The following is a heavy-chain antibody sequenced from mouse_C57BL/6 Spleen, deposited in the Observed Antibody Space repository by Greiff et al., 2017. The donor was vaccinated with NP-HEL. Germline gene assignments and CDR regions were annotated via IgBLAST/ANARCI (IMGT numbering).Heavy chain of an antibody. CDR1: GYTFTSYW. V-gene: IGHV1-64*01. CDR3: AADCERGAWFAY. D-gene: IGHD2-4*01. J-gene: IGHJ3*01. CDR2: IQPNSGST. Sequence: VQLQQSGAELVKPGASVKLSCKASGYTFTSYWMHWVKQRPGQGLEWIGMIQPNSGSTNYNEKFKSKDTLTVDKSSSTAYMQLSSLTSEDSAVYYCAADCERGAWFAYWGQGTLVTVSA.